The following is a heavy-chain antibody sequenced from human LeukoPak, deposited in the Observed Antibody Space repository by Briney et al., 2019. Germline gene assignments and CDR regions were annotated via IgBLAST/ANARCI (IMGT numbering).Heavy chain of an antibody. CDR2: IYYSGVV. CDR3: ARHGSSLSPHFDY. J-gene: IGHJ4*02. CDR1: GGSVSGFY. D-gene: IGHD6-6*01. V-gene: IGHV4-59*08. Sequence: PSETLPLTCTVPGGSVSGFYWSWIRQPPGKGLEWIGYIYYSGVVNYNPSLKSRVAISVDTSRNQFSLRLSPVTAADTAVYYCARHGSSLSPHFDYWGQGTLVTVSS.